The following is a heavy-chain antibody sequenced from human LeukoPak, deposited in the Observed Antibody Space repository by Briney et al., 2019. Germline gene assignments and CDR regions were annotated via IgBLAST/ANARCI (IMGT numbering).Heavy chain of an antibody. V-gene: IGHV4-59*08. CDR1: GGSISGYY. CDR3: ASFSDYSDFFDY. CDR2: VYYSEST. D-gene: IGHD4-11*01. J-gene: IGHJ4*02. Sequence: PSETLSLTCTVSGGSISGYYWSWIRQPPGKGLEWIGYVYYSESTKYNPSLKSRVTISIDTSKNQFSLKLSSVTAADTAVYYCASFSDYSDFFDYWGQGTLVIVSS.